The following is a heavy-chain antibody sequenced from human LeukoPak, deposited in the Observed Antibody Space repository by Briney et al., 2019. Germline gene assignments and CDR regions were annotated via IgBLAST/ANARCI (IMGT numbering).Heavy chain of an antibody. CDR3: ARERDLRGAYCMDV. D-gene: IGHD5/OR15-5a*01. Sequence: GGSLRLSCAASGFTFRTYWMHWVRQAPGKGLVWVSRISSDGRNTIYPDAVKGRFTISRDNTNNILYLQMNSLRGDDMAVYYCARERDLRGAYCMDVWGKGTTVTVSS. V-gene: IGHV3-74*01. CDR1: GFTFRTYW. J-gene: IGHJ6*03. CDR2: ISSDGRNT.